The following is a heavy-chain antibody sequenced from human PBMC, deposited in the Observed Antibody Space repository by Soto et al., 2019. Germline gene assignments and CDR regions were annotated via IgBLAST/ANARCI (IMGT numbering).Heavy chain of an antibody. CDR1: GFTFSSYG. J-gene: IGHJ6*02. CDR2: ISYDGSNK. V-gene: IGHV3-30*18. CDR3: AKDKVPIAVAGTYYGMDV. D-gene: IGHD6-19*01. Sequence: GWSLRLSCAASGFTFSSYGMHWVRQAPGKGLEWVAVISYDGSNKYYADSVKGRFTISRDNSKNTLYLQMNSLRAEDTAVYYCAKDKVPIAVAGTYYGMDVWGQGTTVTVSS.